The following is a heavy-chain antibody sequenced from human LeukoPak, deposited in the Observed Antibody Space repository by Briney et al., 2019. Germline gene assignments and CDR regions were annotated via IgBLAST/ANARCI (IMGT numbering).Heavy chain of an antibody. CDR3: ARGQNVPA. CDR1: GFSVSNNY. D-gene: IGHD1-1*01. V-gene: IGHV3-53*01. J-gene: IGHJ4*02. Sequence: PGGSLRPSCAASGFSVSNNYMNWVRQAPGKGLEWVSVIYSGGSTYYADSVKGRFTISRDNSKNTLYLQMNSLRAEDTAVYYCARGQNVPAWGQGTLVTVSS. CDR2: IYSGGST.